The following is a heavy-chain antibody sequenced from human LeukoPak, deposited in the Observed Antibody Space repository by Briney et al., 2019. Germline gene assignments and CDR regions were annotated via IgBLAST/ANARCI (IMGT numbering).Heavy chain of an antibody. CDR3: AKDRSQRDIAAAGLFDY. J-gene: IGHJ4*02. CDR1: GFTFSRYG. D-gene: IGHD6-13*01. CDR2: IRYEGSNK. V-gene: IGHV3-30*02. Sequence: GGSLRLSCAASGFTFSRYGMHWVRQAPGKGLEWVAFIRYEGSNKYYADSVKGRFTISIDNPKNMLYPQMNSLRTEDTAVYYCAKDRSQRDIAAAGLFDYWGQGTLVTDSS.